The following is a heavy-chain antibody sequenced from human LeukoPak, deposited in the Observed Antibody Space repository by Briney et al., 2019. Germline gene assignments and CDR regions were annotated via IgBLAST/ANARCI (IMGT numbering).Heavy chain of an antibody. D-gene: IGHD3-10*01. V-gene: IGHV1-8*01. J-gene: IGHJ6*02. CDR2: MNPNSGNT. Sequence: PGASVKVSCKASGYTFTSYDINWVRQATGQGLEWMGWMNPNSGNTGYAQKFQGRATMTRNTSISTAYMELSSLRSEDTAVYYCARVWFGEPGRGLDVWGQGTTVTVSS. CDR3: ARVWFGEPGRGLDV. CDR1: GYTFTSYD.